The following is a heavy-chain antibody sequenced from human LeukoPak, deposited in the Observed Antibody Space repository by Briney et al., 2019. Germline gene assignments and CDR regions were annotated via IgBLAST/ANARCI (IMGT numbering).Heavy chain of an antibody. J-gene: IGHJ4*02. CDR2: INWNGGST. CDR1: GFTFSSYG. V-gene: IGHV3-20*04. CDR3: ARGYYYDSSAYPGDY. Sequence: GGSLRLSCAASGFTFSSYGINRVRHAPGKGLEWVSNINWNGGSTGYADSVKGRFTISRDNAKNSLYLQMNSLRAEDTALYYCARGYYYDSSAYPGDYWGQGTLVTVSS. D-gene: IGHD3-22*01.